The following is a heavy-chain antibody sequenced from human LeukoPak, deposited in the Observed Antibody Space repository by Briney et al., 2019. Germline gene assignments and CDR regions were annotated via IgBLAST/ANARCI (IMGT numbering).Heavy chain of an antibody. CDR3: ARGIVPAAFDY. V-gene: IGHV3-21*01. D-gene: IGHD2-2*01. CDR1: GSTFSTYD. Sequence: GGSLRLSCAASGSTFSTYDMNWVRQAPGKGLEWVSSISSSAHHIAYADSVKGRFTISRDDAKNALYLQVNSLRAEDTAVYYCARGIVPAAFDYWGQGTLVTVSS. CDR2: ISSSAHHI. J-gene: IGHJ4*02.